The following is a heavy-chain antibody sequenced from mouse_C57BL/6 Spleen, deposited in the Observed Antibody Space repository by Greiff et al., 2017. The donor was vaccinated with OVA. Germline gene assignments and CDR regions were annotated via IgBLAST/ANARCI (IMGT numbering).Heavy chain of an antibody. Sequence: EVKLMESGGGLVKPGGSLKLSCAASGFTFSDYGMHWVRQAPEKGLEWVAYISSGSSTIYYADTVKGRFTISRDNAKNTLFLQMTSLRSEDTAMYYCASPTGMGAMDYWGQGTSVTVSS. CDR3: ASPTGMGAMDY. D-gene: IGHD4-1*01. CDR1: GFTFSDYG. V-gene: IGHV5-17*01. J-gene: IGHJ4*01. CDR2: ISSGSSTI.